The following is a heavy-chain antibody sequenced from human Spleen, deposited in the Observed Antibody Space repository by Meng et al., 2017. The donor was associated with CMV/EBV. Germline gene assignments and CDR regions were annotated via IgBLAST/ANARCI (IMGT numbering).Heavy chain of an antibody. Sequence: GESLKISCAASGFTFSTYAMHWVRQAPGKGLEWVAVISYDGSNKYYVDSVKGRFTISRDNSKNTLYLQMNSLRAEDTAVYYCARDESIAARAFDYWGQGTLVTVSS. J-gene: IGHJ4*02. CDR3: ARDESIAARAFDY. CDR1: GFTFSTYA. V-gene: IGHV3-30-3*01. D-gene: IGHD6-6*01. CDR2: ISYDGSNK.